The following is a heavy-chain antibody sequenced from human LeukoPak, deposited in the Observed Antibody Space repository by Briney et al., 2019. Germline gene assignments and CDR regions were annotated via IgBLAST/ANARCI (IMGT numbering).Heavy chain of an antibody. CDR1: GVSISSYY. CDR3: ARGGSRDGYSRPLDY. D-gene: IGHD5-24*01. J-gene: IGHJ4*02. V-gene: IGHV4-59*01. Sequence: SETLSLICTVSGVSISSYYWSWIRQPPGKGLEWIGYIYYSGNTNYSPSLKSRVTTSVDTSKNQFSLKLSSVTAADTAVYYCARGGSRDGYSRPLDYWGQGTLVTVSS. CDR2: IYYSGNT.